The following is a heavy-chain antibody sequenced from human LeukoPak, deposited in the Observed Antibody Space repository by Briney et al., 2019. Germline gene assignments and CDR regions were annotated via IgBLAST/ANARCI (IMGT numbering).Heavy chain of an antibody. D-gene: IGHD2-2*01. V-gene: IGHV3-21*01. J-gene: IGHJ4*02. CDR3: ARGLVLGYCSSTSCSFDY. Sequence: RAGGSLRLSCAASGFTFSSYSMNWVRQAPGKGLEWASSISSSSSYIYYADSVKGRFTISRDNAKNSLYLQMNSLRAEDTAVYYCARGLVLGYCSSTSCSFDYWGQGTLVTVSS. CDR2: ISSSSSYI. CDR1: GFTFSSYS.